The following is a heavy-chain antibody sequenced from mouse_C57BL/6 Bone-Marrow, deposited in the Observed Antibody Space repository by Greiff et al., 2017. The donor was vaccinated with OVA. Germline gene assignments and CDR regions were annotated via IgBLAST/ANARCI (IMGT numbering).Heavy chain of an antibody. CDR2: INPSSGYT. Sequence: QVQLQQSGAELAKPGASVKLSCKASGYTFTSYWMHWVKQRPGQGLEWIGYINPSSGYTKYNQKFKDKATLTADKSSSTAYMQLSSLTYEDSAVYYCASEGLRRRAWFAYWGQGTLVTVSA. CDR1: GYTFTSYW. J-gene: IGHJ3*01. D-gene: IGHD2-4*01. V-gene: IGHV1-7*01. CDR3: ASEGLRRRAWFAY.